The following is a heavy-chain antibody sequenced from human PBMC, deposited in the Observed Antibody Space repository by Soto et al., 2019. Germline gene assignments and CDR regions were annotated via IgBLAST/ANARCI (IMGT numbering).Heavy chain of an antibody. CDR1: GFTLSDYA. Sequence: GGSLRLSCAASGFTLSDYAIHWVRQAPGKGLEWVAVISDDASDKYYGDSVKGRFTISRDGSKNTLYLQMNNLRPEDTAVYYCAKVREDLVLLVALDFWGQGTLVTVSS. CDR2: ISDDASDK. J-gene: IGHJ4*02. D-gene: IGHD2-8*01. V-gene: IGHV3-30*18. CDR3: AKVREDLVLLVALDF.